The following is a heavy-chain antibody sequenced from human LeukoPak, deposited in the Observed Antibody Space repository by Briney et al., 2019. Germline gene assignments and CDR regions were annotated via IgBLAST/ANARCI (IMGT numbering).Heavy chain of an antibody. Sequence: GGSLRLSCAASGFTFSSYSMNWVRQAPGKGLEWVSSISSSSYIYYAGSVKGRFTISRDNAKNSLYLQMNSLRAEDTAVYYCARDGDYGDYLNWFDPWGQGTLVTVSS. V-gene: IGHV3-21*01. CDR1: GFTFSSYS. J-gene: IGHJ5*02. CDR2: ISSSSYI. CDR3: ARDGDYGDYLNWFDP. D-gene: IGHD4-17*01.